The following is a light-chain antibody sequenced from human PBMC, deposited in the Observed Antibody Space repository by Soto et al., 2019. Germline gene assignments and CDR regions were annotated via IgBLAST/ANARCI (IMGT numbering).Light chain of an antibody. V-gene: IGKV3-20*01. J-gene: IGKJ1*01. CDR3: QQRGGSPPTWT. Sequence: LTQAPGGLSLAPGESATRCFSANQSVSSSYLAWYQQKPGQAPRLLIYDASNRATAIPDRFTGSGSGTDFTPTISRLESEHSSVYSFQQRGGSPPTWTFWHGTKVDNK. CDR1: QSVSSSY. CDR2: DAS.